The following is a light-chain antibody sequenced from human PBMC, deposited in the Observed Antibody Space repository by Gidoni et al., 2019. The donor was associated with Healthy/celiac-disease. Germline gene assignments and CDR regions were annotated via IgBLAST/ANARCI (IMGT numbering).Light chain of an antibody. V-gene: IGKV1-33*01. J-gene: IGKJ4*01. CDR3: QQYDNRPLT. CDR2: DAA. Sequence: DIQITPSTSSLSASVGDRVTITYQASQDIRNYLKWYQQKPGKAAKLLIYDAANLEAGVPSRFIRSGAGTDVTITISSRQPEDIATNYCQQYDNRPLTFGGGTKVEIK. CDR1: QDIRNY.